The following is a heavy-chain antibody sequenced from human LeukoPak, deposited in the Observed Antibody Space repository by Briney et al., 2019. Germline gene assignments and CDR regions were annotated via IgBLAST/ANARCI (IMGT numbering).Heavy chain of an antibody. CDR2: IGGSGGST. D-gene: IGHD6-19*01. J-gene: IGHJ4*02. CDR1: EFPFRSYA. CDR3: AKDGPGNGWPDLDY. V-gene: IGHV3-23*01. Sequence: PGGSLRLSCVASEFPFRSYAMSWVRQAPGKGLEWVSSIGGSGGSTYSADSVKGRFTISRDTSKSTLFLQMNNLRAEDTAVYYCAKDGPGNGWPDLDYWGQGTLVTVSS.